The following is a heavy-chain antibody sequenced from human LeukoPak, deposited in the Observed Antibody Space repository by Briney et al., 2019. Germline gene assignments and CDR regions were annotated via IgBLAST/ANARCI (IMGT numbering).Heavy chain of an antibody. Sequence: ASVTVSCKASGYTFTSYGISWVRQAPGQGLEWMGWISAYNGNTNYAQKLQGRVTMTTDTSTSTAYMELRSLRSDDTAVYYCARDGLSSGWYPPGEWGQGTLVTVSS. J-gene: IGHJ4*02. CDR2: ISAYNGNT. CDR1: GYTFTSYG. CDR3: ARDGLSSGWYPPGE. V-gene: IGHV1-18*01. D-gene: IGHD6-19*01.